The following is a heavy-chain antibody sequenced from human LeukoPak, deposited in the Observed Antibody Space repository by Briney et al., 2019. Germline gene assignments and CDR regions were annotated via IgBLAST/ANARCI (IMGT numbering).Heavy chain of an antibody. V-gene: IGHV1-2*02. Sequence: ASVKVSCKASGYTFTGYYIHWVRQAPGQGLEWMGRINPNSGGTNYAQKFQGRVTMTRNTSISTAYMELSSLRSEDTAVYYCARPSGSYSPFDYWGQGTLVTVSS. CDR2: INPNSGGT. CDR1: GYTFTGYY. D-gene: IGHD1-26*01. J-gene: IGHJ4*02. CDR3: ARPSGSYSPFDY.